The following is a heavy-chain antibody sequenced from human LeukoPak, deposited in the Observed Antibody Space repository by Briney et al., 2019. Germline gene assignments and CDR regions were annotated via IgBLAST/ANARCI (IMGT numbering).Heavy chain of an antibody. D-gene: IGHD6-19*01. CDR1: GFTFSSYG. Sequence: GGSLRLSCAASGFTFSSYGMHWVRQAPGKGLEWVAFIRYDGSNKYYADSVKGRFTISRDNSKNTLYLQMNSLRAEDTAVYYCAKPLDIAVADYFDYWGQGTLVTVSS. J-gene: IGHJ4*02. CDR3: AKPLDIAVADYFDY. V-gene: IGHV3-30*02. CDR2: IRYDGSNK.